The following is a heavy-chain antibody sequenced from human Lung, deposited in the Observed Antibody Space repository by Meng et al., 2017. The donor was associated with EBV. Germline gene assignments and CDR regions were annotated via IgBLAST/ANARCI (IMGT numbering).Heavy chain of an antibody. V-gene: IGHV1-69*01. CDR2: IIPIFGTA. D-gene: IGHD5-24*01. J-gene: IGHJ5*02. CDR1: GGTFSSYA. Sequence: QVQRMQSGVEGRKLGSSVKVAGKASGGTFSSYAISWVRQAPGQGLEWMGGIIPIFGTANYAQKFQGRVTITADESTSTAYMELSSLRSEDTAVYYCARGDGYNEYNWFDPWGQGTLVTVSS. CDR3: ARGDGYNEYNWFDP.